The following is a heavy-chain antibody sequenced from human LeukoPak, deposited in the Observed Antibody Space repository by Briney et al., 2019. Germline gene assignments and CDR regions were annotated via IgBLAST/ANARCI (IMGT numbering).Heavy chain of an antibody. J-gene: IGHJ6*02. D-gene: IGHD2-2*01. CDR1: GGTFSSYA. V-gene: IGHV1-69*04. CDR2: IIPSLGIA. Sequence: SVKVSCKASGGTFSSYAISWVRQAPGQGLEWMGRIIPSLGIANYAQKFQGRVTITADKSTSTAYMELSSLRSEDTAVYYCARAGSTSKYYYGMDVWGQGTTVTVSS. CDR3: ARAGSTSKYYYGMDV.